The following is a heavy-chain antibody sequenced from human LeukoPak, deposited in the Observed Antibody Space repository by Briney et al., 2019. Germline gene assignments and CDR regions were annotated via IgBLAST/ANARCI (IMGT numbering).Heavy chain of an antibody. CDR3: ARDWDSGYDSNWFDP. Sequence: ASVKVSCKASGYTFTGYYMHWVRQAPGQGLEWMGWINPNSGGTNYAQKFQGRVTMTRDTSISTAYMELSRLRSDDTAVYYCARDWDSGYDSNWFDPWGQGTLVTVSS. CDR1: GYTFTGYY. D-gene: IGHD5-12*01. J-gene: IGHJ5*02. V-gene: IGHV1-2*02. CDR2: INPNSGGT.